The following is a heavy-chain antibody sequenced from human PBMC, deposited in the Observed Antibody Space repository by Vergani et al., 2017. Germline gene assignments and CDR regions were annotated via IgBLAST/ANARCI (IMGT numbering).Heavy chain of an antibody. CDR2: IYNSGSA. D-gene: IGHD5-24*01. Sequence: QVQLQESGPGLVKPSETLSLTCTVSGGSISTYYWSWIRQPPGKGLEWIAYIYNSGSADYNPSLKSRVIISVDMSKNHLSLKLSFVTAADTAVYYCAKVGRWLQSFDYWGQGTLVTVSS. J-gene: IGHJ4*02. V-gene: IGHV4-59*08. CDR1: GGSISTYY. CDR3: AKVGRWLQSFDY.